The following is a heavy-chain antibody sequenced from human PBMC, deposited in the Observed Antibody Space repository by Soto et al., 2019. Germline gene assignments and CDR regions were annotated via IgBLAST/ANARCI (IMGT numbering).Heavy chain of an antibody. CDR2: ISGSGGST. CDR3: AKVTGVYGGSPTQNPYTY. CDR1: GFTFSSYA. Sequence: PGGSLRLSCAASGFTFSSYAMSWVRQAPGKGLEWVSAISGSGGSTYYADSVKGRFTISRDNSKNTLYLQMNSLRAEDTAVYYCAKVTGVYGGSPTQNPYTYWGQGTLVTVSS. V-gene: IGHV3-23*01. D-gene: IGHD2-15*01. J-gene: IGHJ4*02.